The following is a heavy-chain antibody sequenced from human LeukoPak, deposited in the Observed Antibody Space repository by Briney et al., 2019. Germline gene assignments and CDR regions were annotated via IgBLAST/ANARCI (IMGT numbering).Heavy chain of an antibody. CDR2: ISYDGTSK. CDR3: AKVRGVDY. V-gene: IGHV3-30*18. Sequence: GRSLRLSCAASGFTFTSYAMHWVRQAPGKGLEWVAVISYDGTSKSSADSVKGRFTISRDNAKNSLYLQMNSLRAKDTAVYYCAKVRGVDYWGQGTLVTVSS. J-gene: IGHJ4*02. CDR1: GFTFTSYA. D-gene: IGHD3-10*01.